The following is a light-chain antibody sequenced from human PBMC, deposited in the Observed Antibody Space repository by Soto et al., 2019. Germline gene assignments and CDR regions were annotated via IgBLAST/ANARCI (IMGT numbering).Light chain of an antibody. J-gene: IGKJ2*01. CDR2: GAS. Sequence: ESMLTQSPGTLSLSPGERATLSCRASQSVSTRYLAWYQQKPGQAPRLLIYGASIMAAGIPDRFSGSVSGPDFTLTISRLEPEDFAVYYCHQFGSSPLAFTFGQGTKLEI. V-gene: IGKV3-20*01. CDR1: QSVSTRY. CDR3: HQFGSSPLAFT.